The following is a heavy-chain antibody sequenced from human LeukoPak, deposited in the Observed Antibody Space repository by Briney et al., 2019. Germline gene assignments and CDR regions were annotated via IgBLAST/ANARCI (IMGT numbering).Heavy chain of an antibody. Sequence: SVKVSCKASGGTFSSYAISWVRQAPGPGLEWMGRVLPIFCRANYAPTFQGRVTISTDESTSTASMELSSLRAEDTAVYYCARDLYSSWYLSNWFDPWGQGTRVTVSS. D-gene: IGHD6-13*01. CDR3: ARDLYSSWYLSNWFDP. V-gene: IGHV1-69*05. J-gene: IGHJ5*02. CDR2: VLPIFCRA. CDR1: GGTFSSYA.